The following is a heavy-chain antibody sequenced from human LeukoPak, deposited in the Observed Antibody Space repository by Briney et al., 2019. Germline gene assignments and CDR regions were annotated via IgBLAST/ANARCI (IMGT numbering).Heavy chain of an antibody. Sequence: PGRSLRLSCAASGFTFDDYAMHWVRQAPGKGLEWVSGISWNSGSIGYADSVKGRFTISRDNAKNSLYLQMNSLRAEDTALYYCAKDPGSGSCHWEGFDYWGQGTLVTVSS. V-gene: IGHV3-9*01. CDR3: AKDPGSGSCHWEGFDY. J-gene: IGHJ4*02. D-gene: IGHD1-26*01. CDR2: ISWNSGSI. CDR1: GFTFDDYA.